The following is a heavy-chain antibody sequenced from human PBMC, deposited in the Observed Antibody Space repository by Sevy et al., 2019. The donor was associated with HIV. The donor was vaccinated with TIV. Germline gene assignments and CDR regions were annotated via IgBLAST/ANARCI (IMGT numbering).Heavy chain of an antibody. CDR1: GFTFRSYW. CDR2: IKLDGSEK. CDR3: ARDCSSTSCLWGMDV. Sequence: GGSLRLSCVASGFTFRSYWMSWVRQAPGKGLERVANIKLDGSEKYYVDSVKGRFTISRDNAKNSLYLQMNSLRAEDTAVYYCARDCSSTSCLWGMDVWGQGTTVTVSS. D-gene: IGHD2-2*01. V-gene: IGHV3-7*03. J-gene: IGHJ6*02.